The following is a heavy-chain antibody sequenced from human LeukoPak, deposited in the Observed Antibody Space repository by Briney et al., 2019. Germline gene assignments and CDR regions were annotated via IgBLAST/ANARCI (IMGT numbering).Heavy chain of an antibody. CDR1: GFTFSSYS. CDR2: ISSSSSTI. V-gene: IGHV3-48*04. Sequence: GGSLRLSCAASGFTFSSYSMNWVRQAPEKGLEWVSYISSSSSTIYYADSVKGRFTISRDNAKNSLYLQMNSLRAEDTAVYYCARGLIGSGYWTPWGQGTLVTVSS. CDR3: ARGLIGSGYWTP. J-gene: IGHJ5*02. D-gene: IGHD3/OR15-3a*01.